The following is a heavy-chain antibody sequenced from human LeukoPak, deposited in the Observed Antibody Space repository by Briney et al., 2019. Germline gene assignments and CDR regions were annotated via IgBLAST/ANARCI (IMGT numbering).Heavy chain of an antibody. D-gene: IGHD3-22*01. Sequence: GGSLRLSCTASGFTFSAYAMTWVRQAPGKGLEWVAFIRYDGSNKYYADSVKGRFTIPRDNSKNTLYLQMNSLRAEDTAVYYCAKDHLNYYDSRDFDYWGQGTLVTVSS. J-gene: IGHJ4*02. V-gene: IGHV3-30*02. CDR1: GFTFSAYA. CDR3: AKDHLNYYDSRDFDY. CDR2: IRYDGSNK.